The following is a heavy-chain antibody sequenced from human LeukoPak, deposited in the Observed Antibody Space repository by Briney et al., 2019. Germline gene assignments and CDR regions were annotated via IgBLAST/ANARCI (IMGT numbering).Heavy chain of an antibody. J-gene: IGHJ4*02. CDR3: TSGRFFDWLQFDY. D-gene: IGHD3-9*01. CDR2: IRSKAYGGTI. CDR1: GFTFSSYA. V-gene: IGHV3-49*04. Sequence: PGGSLRLSCAASGFTFSSYAMSWVRQAPGKGLEWVGFIRSKAYGGTIEYAASVKGKFTISRDDSKSIAYLQMNSLKTEDTAVYYCTSGRFFDWLQFDYWGQGTLVTVSS.